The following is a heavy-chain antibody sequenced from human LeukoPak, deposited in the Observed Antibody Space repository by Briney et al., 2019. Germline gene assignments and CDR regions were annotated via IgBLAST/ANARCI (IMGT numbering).Heavy chain of an antibody. CDR2: TYYRSKWYN. CDR1: GDSVSSNSAA. V-gene: IGHV6-1*01. CDR3: ARYGYYLDAFDI. Sequence: SQTLSLTCAISGDSVSSNSAAWNWIRQSPSRGLEWLGRTYYRSKWYNDYAVSVKSRITINPDTSKNQFSLKLSSVTAADTAVYYCARYGYYLDAFDIWGQGTMVTVSS. D-gene: IGHD3-22*01. J-gene: IGHJ3*02.